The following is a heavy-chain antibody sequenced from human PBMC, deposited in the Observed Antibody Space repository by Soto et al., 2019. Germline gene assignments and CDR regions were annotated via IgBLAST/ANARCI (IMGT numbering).Heavy chain of an antibody. V-gene: IGHV4-34*01. CDR2: INHSGST. D-gene: IGHD6-13*01. CDR1: GGSFSGYY. CDR3: ARQAPSHSSSWYFFDY. J-gene: IGHJ4*02. Sequence: ETLSLTCAVYGGSFSGYYWSWIRQPPGKGLEWIGEINHSGSTNYNPSLESRVTISVDTSKNQFSLKLSSVTAADTAVYYCARQAPSHSSSWYFFDYWGQGTLVTVSS.